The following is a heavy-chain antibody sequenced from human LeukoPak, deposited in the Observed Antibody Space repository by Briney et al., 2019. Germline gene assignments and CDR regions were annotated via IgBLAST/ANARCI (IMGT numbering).Heavy chain of an antibody. J-gene: IGHJ4*02. Sequence: TPSETLSLTCAVYGGSFSGYYWSWIRQPPGKGLEWIGEINHSGSTNYNPSLKSRVTISVDTTKNQFSLKLSSVTAADTAVYYCARVWVLRFLEWSSEGAYFDYWGQGTLVTVSS. CDR3: ARVWVLRFLEWSSEGAYFDY. CDR1: GGSFSGYY. D-gene: IGHD3-3*01. V-gene: IGHV4-34*01. CDR2: INHSGST.